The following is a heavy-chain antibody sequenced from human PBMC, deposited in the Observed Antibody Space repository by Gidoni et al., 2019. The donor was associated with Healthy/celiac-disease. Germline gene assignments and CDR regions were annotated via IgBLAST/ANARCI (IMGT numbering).Heavy chain of an antibody. CDR3: ARGPYGDYGIVVYFDY. J-gene: IGHJ4*02. V-gene: IGHV4-38-2*02. CDR2: IYQSGST. D-gene: IGHD4-17*01. CDR1: GYSISSGYY. Sequence: QVQLQESGPGLVKPSETLSLTCTVSGYSISSGYYWGWIRQPPGKGLEWIGSIYQSGSTYYNPSLKSRVTISVDTSKNQFSLKLSSVTAADTAVYYCARGPYGDYGIVVYFDYWGQGTLVTVSS.